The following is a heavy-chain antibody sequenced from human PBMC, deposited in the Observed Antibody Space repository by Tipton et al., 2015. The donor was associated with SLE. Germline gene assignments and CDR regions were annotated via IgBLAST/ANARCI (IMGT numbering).Heavy chain of an antibody. V-gene: IGHV3-53*01. Sequence: SLRLSCAASGFTVSSSYMSWVRQAPGKGLEWVSIIYSGGSTYYADSVKGRFTISRDNSNNTLYLQMNSLRDEDTAVYYCAREARDSELERRSGDYWGQGTLVTVSS. CDR3: AREARDSELERRSGDY. D-gene: IGHD1-1*01. CDR2: IYSGGST. CDR1: GFTVSSSY. J-gene: IGHJ4*02.